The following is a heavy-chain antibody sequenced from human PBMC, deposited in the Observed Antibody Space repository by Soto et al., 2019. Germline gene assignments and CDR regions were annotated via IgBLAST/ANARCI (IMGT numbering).Heavy chain of an antibody. CDR2: IYYSGSA. D-gene: IGHD3-10*01. V-gene: IGHV4-61*01. Sequence: WETLSLTCTVSGDSVTSVSDYWSWIRQPPGKGLEWIGYIYYSGSADYNPSLGSRVTISIDTSKNQFSLKLTSVTAADTAVYYCARGVGFGYYYYHMDLWGQGTTVTVSS. CDR1: GDSVTSVSDY. CDR3: ARGVGFGYYYYHMDL. J-gene: IGHJ6*02.